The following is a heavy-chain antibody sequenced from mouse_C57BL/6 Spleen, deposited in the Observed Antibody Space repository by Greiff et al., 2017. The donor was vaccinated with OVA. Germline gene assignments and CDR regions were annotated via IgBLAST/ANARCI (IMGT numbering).Heavy chain of an antibody. D-gene: IGHD2-3*01. V-gene: IGHV7-3*01. Sequence: EVQLQESGGGLVQPGGSLSLSCAASGFTFTDYYMSWVRQPPGKALEWLGFIRNKANGYTTEYSASVKGRFTISRDNSQSILYLQMNALRAEDSATYYCARLEGYYEGYFDVWGTGTTVTVSS. CDR3: ARLEGYYEGYFDV. CDR2: IRNKANGYTT. J-gene: IGHJ1*03. CDR1: GFTFTDYY.